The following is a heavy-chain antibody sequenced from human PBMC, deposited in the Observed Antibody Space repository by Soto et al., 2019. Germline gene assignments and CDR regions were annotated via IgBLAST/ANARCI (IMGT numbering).Heavy chain of an antibody. V-gene: IGHV4-61*03. Sequence: SETLSLTCIVSGDSVTSGSYYWTWLRQPPGKGLEWIGYISYTGRTKYNPSLQSRVTISVDTSKNDFSLNLSSVTAADTAVYFCAREWGLLPYYVMNVLGHGTAVTVSS. D-gene: IGHD7-27*01. CDR2: ISYTGRT. CDR1: GDSVTSGSYY. J-gene: IGHJ6*02. CDR3: AREWGLLPYYVMNV.